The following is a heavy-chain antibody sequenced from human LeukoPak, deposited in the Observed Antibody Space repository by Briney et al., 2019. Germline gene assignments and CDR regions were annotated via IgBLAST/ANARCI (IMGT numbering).Heavy chain of an antibody. D-gene: IGHD3-9*01. CDR3: ARDFRALRYFDWLPQL. J-gene: IGHJ4*02. V-gene: IGHV1-18*01. CDR2: ISAYNGNT. CDR1: GYTFTSYG. Sequence: ASVKVSCKASGYTFTSYGISWVRQAPGQGLEWMGRISAYNGNTNYAQKLQGRVTMTTDTSTSTAYMELRSLRSDDTAVYYCARDFRALRYFDWLPQLWGQGTLVTVSS.